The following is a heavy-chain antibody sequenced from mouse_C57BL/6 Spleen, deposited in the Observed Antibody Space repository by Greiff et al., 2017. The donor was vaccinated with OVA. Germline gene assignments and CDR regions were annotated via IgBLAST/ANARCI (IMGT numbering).Heavy chain of an antibody. Sequence: QVQLQQSGPGLVQPSQSLSITCTVSGFSLTSYGVHWVRQSPGKGLERLGVIWSGGSTDYNAAFISRLSISKDNSKSQVFFKMNSLQAADTAIYYCARNGGWLLRDFDVWGTGTTVTVSS. V-gene: IGHV2-2*01. J-gene: IGHJ1*03. CDR1: GFSLTSYG. CDR3: ARNGGWLLRDFDV. D-gene: IGHD2-3*01. CDR2: IWSGGST.